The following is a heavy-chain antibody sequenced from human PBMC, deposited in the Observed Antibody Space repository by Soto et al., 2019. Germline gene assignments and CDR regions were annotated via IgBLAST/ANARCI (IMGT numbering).Heavy chain of an antibody. J-gene: IGHJ4*02. CDR3: ARGDRYCSGGSCYMLDY. D-gene: IGHD2-15*01. Sequence: ASVKGSCKASGYTFTSYDINWVRQATGQGLEWMGWMNPNSGNTGYAQKFQGRVTMTRNTSISTAYMELSSLRSEDTAVYYCARGDRYCSGGSCYMLDYWGQGTLVTVSS. CDR2: MNPNSGNT. V-gene: IGHV1-8*01. CDR1: GYTFTSYD.